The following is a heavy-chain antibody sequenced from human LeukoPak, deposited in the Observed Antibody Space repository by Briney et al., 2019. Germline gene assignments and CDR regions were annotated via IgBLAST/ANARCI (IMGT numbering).Heavy chain of an antibody. J-gene: IGHJ3*02. V-gene: IGHV1-18*01. D-gene: IGHD1-26*01. CDR2: ISAYNGNT. CDR1: GYTFTSYG. Sequence: ASVKVSCKASGYTFTSYGISWVRQAPGQGLEWMGWISAYNGNTNYAQKLQGRVTMTTDTSTSTAYMELRSLRSEDTAVYYCARDGSGSYHLDAFDIWGQGTMVTVSS. CDR3: ARDGSGSYHLDAFDI.